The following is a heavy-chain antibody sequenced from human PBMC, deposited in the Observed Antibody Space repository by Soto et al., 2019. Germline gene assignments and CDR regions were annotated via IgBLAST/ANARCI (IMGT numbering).Heavy chain of an antibody. V-gene: IGHV1-69*13. CDR1: GGTFSSYA. D-gene: IGHD1-26*01. CDR3: ARSPELLGYYYGMDV. J-gene: IGHJ6*02. Sequence: SVKVSCKASGGTFSSYAITWVRQAPGQGLEWMGGIIPIFGAANYAQKFQGRVTITADESTSTAYMELSSLRSDDTAVYYCARSPELLGYYYGMDVWGQGTTVTVSS. CDR2: IIPIFGAA.